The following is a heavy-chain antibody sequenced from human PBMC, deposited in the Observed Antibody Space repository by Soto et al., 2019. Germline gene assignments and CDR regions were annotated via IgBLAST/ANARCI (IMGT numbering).Heavy chain of an antibody. D-gene: IGHD2-15*01. CDR2: FDPEDGET. CDR1: GYTLTELS. V-gene: IGHV1-24*01. CDR3: ATGPGRQEVVAAFDY. Sequence: ASVKVSCKVSGYTLTELSMHWVRQAPGKGLEWMGGFDPEDGETIYAQKFQGRVTMTEDTSTDTAYMELSSLRSEDTAVYYCATGPGRQEVVAAFDYWGQGTLVTVSS. J-gene: IGHJ4*02.